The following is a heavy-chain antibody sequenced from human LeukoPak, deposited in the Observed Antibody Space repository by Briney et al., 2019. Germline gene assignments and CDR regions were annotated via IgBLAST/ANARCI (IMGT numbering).Heavy chain of an antibody. CDR1: GYSFTSYW. V-gene: IGHV5-51*01. CDR2: IYPGDSDT. D-gene: IGHD3-10*01. CDR3: ARSYYYGLGRSPPEY. J-gene: IGHJ4*02. Sequence: GESLKISCKGSGYSFTSYWIGWVRQMPGKGLEWMGIIYPGDSDTRYSPSSQGQVTISADKSISTAYLQWSSLKASDTAMHYCARSYYYGLGRSPPEYWGQGTLVTVSS.